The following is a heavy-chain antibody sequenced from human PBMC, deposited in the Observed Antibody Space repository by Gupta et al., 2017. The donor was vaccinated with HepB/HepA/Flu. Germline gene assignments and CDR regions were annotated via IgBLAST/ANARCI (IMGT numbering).Heavy chain of an antibody. D-gene: IGHD1-7*01. V-gene: IGHV3-48*02. J-gene: IGHJ6*03. CDR2: ISSGSRAI. CDR1: GFTFSSYS. CDR3: ARAVAGTTFVAYYMDV. Sequence: EVQLVESGGGLVQLGGSLRLSCPASGFTFSSYSRIWVRQAPGKGLEWVSYISSGSRAIYYAASVKGRFTISRDSAKNSLFLQMNSLRDEDTAVYFCARAVAGTTFVAYYMDVWGKGTTVTVSS.